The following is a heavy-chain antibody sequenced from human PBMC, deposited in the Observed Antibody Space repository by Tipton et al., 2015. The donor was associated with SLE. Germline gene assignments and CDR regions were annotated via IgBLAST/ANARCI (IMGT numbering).Heavy chain of an antibody. J-gene: IGHJ4*02. Sequence: RSLRLSCATSGFTFSSYVMYWVRQAPGKGLDWVSSFDGTNKFYADSVKGRFTISRDNSKNTLYLQMNSLRAGDTAVYYCARGTVAGHFDYWGQGTLVTVSS. CDR3: ARGTVAGHFDY. CDR2: FDGTNK. V-gene: IGHV3-30*04. D-gene: IGHD6-19*01. CDR1: GFTFSSYV.